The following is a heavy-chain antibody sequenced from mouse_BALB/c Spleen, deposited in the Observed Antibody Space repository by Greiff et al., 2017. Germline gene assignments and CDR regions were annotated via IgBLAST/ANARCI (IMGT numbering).Heavy chain of an antibody. J-gene: IGHJ2*01. Sequence: VQLQQSGPGLVKPSQSLSLTCTVTGYSITSDYAWNWIRQFPGNKLEWMGYISYSGSTSYNPSLKSRISITRDTSKNQFFLQLNSVTTEDTATYYCALYGNYVNFDYWGQGTTLTVSS. V-gene: IGHV3-2*02. CDR2: ISYSGST. CDR1: GYSITSDYA. CDR3: ALYGNYVNFDY. D-gene: IGHD2-1*01.